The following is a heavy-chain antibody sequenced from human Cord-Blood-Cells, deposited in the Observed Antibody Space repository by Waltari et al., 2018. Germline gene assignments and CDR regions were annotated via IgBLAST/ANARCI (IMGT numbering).Heavy chain of an antibody. CDR2: IYYSGST. Sequence: QLQLQESGPGLVKPSETLSLTCTVSGGSISSSSYYWGWIRQPPGKGLEWIGSIYYSGSTYYNRSLKSRVTISVDTSKNQFSLKLSSVTAADTAVYYCASSSIVGATHAFDIWGQGTMVTVSS. V-gene: IGHV4-39*07. CDR1: GGSISSSSYY. CDR3: ASSSIVGATHAFDI. D-gene: IGHD1-26*01. J-gene: IGHJ3*02.